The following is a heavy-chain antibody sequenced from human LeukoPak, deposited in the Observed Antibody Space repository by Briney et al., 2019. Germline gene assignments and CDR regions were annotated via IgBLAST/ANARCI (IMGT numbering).Heavy chain of an antibody. CDR2: IYYSGST. J-gene: IGHJ4*02. V-gene: IGHV4-39*01. CDR3: ASYVAAAGFFGY. CDR1: GGSISSSSYY. Sequence: SETLSLTCTVSGGSISSSSYYWGWIRQPPGKGLEWIGSIYYSGSTYYNPSLRSRVTISVDTSKNQFSLKLSSVTAADTAVYYCASYVAAAGFFGYWGQGTLVTVSS. D-gene: IGHD6-13*01.